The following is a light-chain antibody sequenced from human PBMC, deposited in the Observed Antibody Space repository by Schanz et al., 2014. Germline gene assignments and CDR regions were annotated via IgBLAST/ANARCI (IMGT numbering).Light chain of an antibody. CDR3: QQRSNWPLT. Sequence: EIVLTQSPGTLSLSPGERAALSCRASQSVTDNYLAWYQQKPGRAPRLVIYGTSSRATGIPDRFSGSGSGTDFILTISRLEPEDFAVYYCQQRSNWPLTFGGGTKVEIK. J-gene: IGKJ4*01. CDR1: QSVTDNY. CDR2: GTS. V-gene: IGKV3D-20*02.